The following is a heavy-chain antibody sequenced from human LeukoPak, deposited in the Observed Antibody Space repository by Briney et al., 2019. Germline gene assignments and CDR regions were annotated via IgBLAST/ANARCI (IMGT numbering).Heavy chain of an antibody. Sequence: SETLSLTCSVSGVSISSGSNYWRWIRQPPGKTLEWIGSIYSSGSTYYNSSLKSRVIILIGTSKNHFSLTLSSVTAADTAVYYCTRSDGYGLVGIWGQGTMVTVSS. CDR3: TRSDGYGLVGI. V-gene: IGHV4-39*07. CDR2: IYSSGST. D-gene: IGHD3-10*01. CDR1: GVSISSGSNY. J-gene: IGHJ3*01.